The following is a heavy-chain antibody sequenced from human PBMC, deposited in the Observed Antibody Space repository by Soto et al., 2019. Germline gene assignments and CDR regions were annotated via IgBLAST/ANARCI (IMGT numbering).Heavy chain of an antibody. D-gene: IGHD2-15*01. Sequence: EVQLVESGGGLVQPGGSLRLSYAASGFTLSNYAVNWVRQAPGKGLEWVSYISSDSRYIYHGDSGKGRFTISRDNARNSVYLQMNSLRDEDTAVYYCARIKLVDFFFINVDVYDMDVWGQGTPVTVSS. V-gene: IGHV3-21*01. CDR3: ARIKLVDFFFINVDVYDMDV. J-gene: IGHJ6*02. CDR2: ISSDSRYI. CDR1: GFTLSNYA.